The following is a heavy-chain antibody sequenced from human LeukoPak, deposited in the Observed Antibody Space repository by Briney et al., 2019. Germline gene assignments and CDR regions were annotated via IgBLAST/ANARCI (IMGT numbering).Heavy chain of an antibody. V-gene: IGHV3-21*01. J-gene: IGHJ4*02. Sequence: GGSLRLSCAASGFTFSSYSMNWVRQAPGKGLEWVSSISSSSSYIYYADSVKGRFTISRDNAKNSLYLQVNSLRAEDTAVYYCARGLRGSSWYYFDYWGQGTLVTVSS. D-gene: IGHD6-13*01. CDR1: GFTFSSYS. CDR2: ISSSSSYI. CDR3: ARGLRGSSWYYFDY.